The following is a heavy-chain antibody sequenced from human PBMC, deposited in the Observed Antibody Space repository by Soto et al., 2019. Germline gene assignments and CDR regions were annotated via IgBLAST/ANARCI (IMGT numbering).Heavy chain of an antibody. Sequence: PGGSLRLSCAASGFTFSSYAMSWVRQAPGQGLEWVSAISGSGSNPYYADSVKGRFTISRDNSKNTLYLQMNSLRAEDTAVYYCARDVTGYCSRPSCIGRAFDIWGQGTMVTVSS. D-gene: IGHD2-2*01. J-gene: IGHJ3*02. CDR2: ISGSGSNP. V-gene: IGHV3-23*01. CDR3: ARDVTGYCSRPSCIGRAFDI. CDR1: GFTFSSYA.